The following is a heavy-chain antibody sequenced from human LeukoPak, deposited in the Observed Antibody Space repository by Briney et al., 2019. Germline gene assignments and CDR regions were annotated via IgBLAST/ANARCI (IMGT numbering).Heavy chain of an antibody. CDR3: AKVRSGYLSCIQH. V-gene: IGHV3-23*01. Sequence: GGSLRLSCAASGITFNNYAMSWVRQAPGKGLEWVSTISEGGGSTDYADSVKGRFTVSRDNSKNTVSLQMNTLRAEDTAVYYCAKVRSGYLSCIQHWGQGTLATVSS. J-gene: IGHJ1*01. D-gene: IGHD3-22*01. CDR2: ISEGGGST. CDR1: GITFNNYA.